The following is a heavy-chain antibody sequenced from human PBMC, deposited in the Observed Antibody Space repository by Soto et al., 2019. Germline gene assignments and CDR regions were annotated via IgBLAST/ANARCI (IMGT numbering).Heavy chain of an antibody. CDR1: GFTFSIYA. J-gene: IGHJ4*02. D-gene: IGHD3-10*01. V-gene: IGHV3-23*01. CDR2: ISGSGGSS. CDR3: ASRLVRGLLIEY. Sequence: PGGSLRLCCAASGFTFSIYAMTWVRQAPGKGLEWVSTISGSGGSSHYADSVKGRFTISRENSKNTLYLRMNSLRAEDTAVYYCASRLVRGLLIEYWGQGTLVTVSS.